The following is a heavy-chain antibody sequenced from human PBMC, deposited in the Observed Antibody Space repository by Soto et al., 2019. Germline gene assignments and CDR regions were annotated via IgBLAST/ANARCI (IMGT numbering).Heavy chain of an antibody. D-gene: IGHD6-19*01. V-gene: IGHV1-69*01. CDR1: GGAFGSYS. Sequence: QVHLVQSGAEVKKPGSSVKVSCKASGGAFGSYSISWVRQSPGQGLEWMGGIIPFFGTKYYAQKFRGRVTITAGESTPTVSTARNRHRSEDTAIYCCANYSGLSWLGPWGQSTLVSVSS. CDR2: IIPFFGTK. CDR3: ANYSGLSWLGP. J-gene: IGHJ5*02.